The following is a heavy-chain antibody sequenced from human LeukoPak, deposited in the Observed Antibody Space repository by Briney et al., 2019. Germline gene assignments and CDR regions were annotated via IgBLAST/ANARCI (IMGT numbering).Heavy chain of an antibody. V-gene: IGHV4-59*08. Sequence: SENLSLTCTVSGGSISSYYWSWIRQPPGKGLEWIGYIYYSGSTNYNPSLKSRVTISVDTSQNQFSLKLSSVTAADTAVYYCARYRGTYGYYFDYWGQGKLVIVSS. CDR1: GGSISSYY. D-gene: IGHD5-24*01. J-gene: IGHJ4*02. CDR2: IYYSGST. CDR3: ARYRGTYGYYFDY.